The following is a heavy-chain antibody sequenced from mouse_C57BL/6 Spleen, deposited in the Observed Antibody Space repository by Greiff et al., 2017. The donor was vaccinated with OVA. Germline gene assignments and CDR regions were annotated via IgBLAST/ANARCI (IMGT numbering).Heavy chain of an antibody. V-gene: IGHV1-5*01. CDR1: GYTFTSYW. CDR3: SRGYYYFDY. J-gene: IGHJ2*01. D-gene: IGHD2-3*01. CDR2: IYPGNSDT. Sequence: EVQLQQPGAELVKPGASVKMSCKTSGYTFTSYWMHWVKQRPGQGLEWIGAIYPGNSDTSYNQKFKGKAKLTAVTSASTAYMELSSLTNEDSAVYYCSRGYYYFDYWGQGTTLTVSS.